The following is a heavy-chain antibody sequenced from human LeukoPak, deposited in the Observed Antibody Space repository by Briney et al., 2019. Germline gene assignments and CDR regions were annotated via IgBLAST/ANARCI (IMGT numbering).Heavy chain of an antibody. J-gene: IGHJ4*02. V-gene: IGHV1-69*06. CDR2: IIPIFGTA. Sequence: SVKVSCKASGGTFSSYAISWVRQAPGQGLEWMGGIIPIFGTANYAQKFQGRVTITADKSTSTAYMELSSLRSEDTAVYYCARDYYDSSGYPYYFDYWGQGTLVTVSS. CDR1: GGTFSSYA. D-gene: IGHD3-22*01. CDR3: ARDYYDSSGYPYYFDY.